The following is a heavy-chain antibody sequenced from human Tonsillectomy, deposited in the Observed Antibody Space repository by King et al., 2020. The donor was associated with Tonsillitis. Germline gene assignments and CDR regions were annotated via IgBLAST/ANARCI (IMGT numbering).Heavy chain of an antibody. CDR3: ARSVSGSFDY. Sequence: LQLQESGPGVVKPSETLSLTCTVSGGSKSISDHYWAWICQPPGKGLEWIVCMYDCGPTFYNPSLKSRITISGGTSENRFSLKLSSVTAADTAVYFCARSVSGSFDYWGQGALVTVSS. V-gene: IGHV4-39*01. CDR1: GGSKSISDHY. D-gene: IGHD1-26*01. J-gene: IGHJ4*02. CDR2: MYDCGPT.